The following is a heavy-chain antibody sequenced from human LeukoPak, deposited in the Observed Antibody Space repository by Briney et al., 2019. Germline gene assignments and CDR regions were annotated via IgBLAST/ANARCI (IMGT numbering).Heavy chain of an antibody. CDR3: ATETIGRHYDY. CDR2: IGPTGTDR. D-gene: IGHD1-14*01. V-gene: IGHV3-21*01. Sequence: GGSLRLPCAASGFTFSSCGFNWVRQAPGKGLERVSSIGPTGTDRYYADSVRGRFTISRDNAKNSMYLQMDSLRDEDTAVYYCATETIGRHYDYWGQGTLLTVSS. J-gene: IGHJ4*02. CDR1: GFTFSSCG.